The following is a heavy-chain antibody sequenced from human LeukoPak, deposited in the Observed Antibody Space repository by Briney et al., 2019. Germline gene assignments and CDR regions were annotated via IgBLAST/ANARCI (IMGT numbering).Heavy chain of an antibody. V-gene: IGHV3-13*01. J-gene: IGHJ4*02. CDR1: GFTFSSYD. CDR3: ARGVGYSGYEFLDY. Sequence: GGSLRLSCAASGFTFSSYDMHWVRQATGKGLEWVSAIGTAGDTYYPGSVKGRITISRENAKNSLYLQMNSLRAGDTAVYYCARGVGYSGYEFLDYWGQGTLVTVSS. D-gene: IGHD5-12*01. CDR2: IGTAGDT.